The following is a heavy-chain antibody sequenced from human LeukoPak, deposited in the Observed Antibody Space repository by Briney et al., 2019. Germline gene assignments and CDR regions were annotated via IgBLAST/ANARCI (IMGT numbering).Heavy chain of an antibody. J-gene: IGHJ5*02. V-gene: IGHV4-39*01. Sequence: PSETLSLTCSVSGGSISSTTYYWAWIRQPPGEGLEWVGTIYYSGSTYYNPSLKSRVTISVDTSNNQFSLKLRSVTAADKAVYYCARHRGDYDSSGYYWFDPWSQGTLVTVSS. CDR2: IYYSGST. CDR3: ARHRGDYDSSGYYWFDP. CDR1: GGSISSTTYY. D-gene: IGHD3-22*01.